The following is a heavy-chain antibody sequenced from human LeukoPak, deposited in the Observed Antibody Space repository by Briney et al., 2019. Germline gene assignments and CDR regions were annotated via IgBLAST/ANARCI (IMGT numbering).Heavy chain of an antibody. V-gene: IGHV3-53*01. D-gene: IGHD3-16*02. CDR3: ALSRHGELRLGELSLNY. CDR2: IYSGGST. CDR1: GFTVSSNY. Sequence: PGGSLRLSCAASGFTVSSNYMSWVRQAPGKGLEWVSVIYSGGSTYYADSVKGRFTISRDNSKNTLYLQMNSLRAEDTAVYYCALSRHGELRLGELSLNYWDQGTLVTVSS. J-gene: IGHJ4*02.